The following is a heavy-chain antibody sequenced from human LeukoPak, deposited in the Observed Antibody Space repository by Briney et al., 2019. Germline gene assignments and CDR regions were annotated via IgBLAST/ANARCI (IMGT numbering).Heavy chain of an antibody. V-gene: IGHV1-2*02. CDR2: INPNSDGT. Sequence: GASVKVSCKASESTFTVYYMNWVRKAPGQGLEWMGWINPNSDGTNYAQKFQGRVTMTRDTSISTAYMELSRLRSDDTAVNYCARGTRERPQLWPHYYDSSGRTPFDPWGQGTLVTVSS. D-gene: IGHD3-22*01. CDR1: ESTFTVYY. J-gene: IGHJ5*02. CDR3: ARGTRERPQLWPHYYDSSGRTPFDP.